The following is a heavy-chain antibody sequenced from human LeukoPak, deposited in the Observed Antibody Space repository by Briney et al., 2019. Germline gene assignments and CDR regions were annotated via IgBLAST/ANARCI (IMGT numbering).Heavy chain of an antibody. J-gene: IGHJ3*02. V-gene: IGHV3-33*01. Sequence: GTSLGLSCAASGFTFSNYGMHWVRQAPGKGLEWVAVKFYDGRNKYYADSVKGKFTISRDNSKNTLYLQMNSLRAEDTAVYYCARGWGSGSYLSSFDIWGQGTMVTVSS. CDR3: ARGWGSGSYLSSFDI. D-gene: IGHD3-22*01. CDR2: KFYDGRNK. CDR1: GFTFSNYG.